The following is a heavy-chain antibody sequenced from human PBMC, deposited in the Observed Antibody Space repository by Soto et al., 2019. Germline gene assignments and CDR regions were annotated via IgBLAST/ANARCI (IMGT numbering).Heavy chain of an antibody. CDR1: GGSISSYY. V-gene: IGHV4-59*08. Sequence: SETLSLTCTVSGGSISSYYWSWIRQPPGKGLEWIGYIYYSGSTNYNPSLKSRVTISVDTSKNQFSLKLSSVTAADTAVYYCARIYSSWAPYYFDYWGQGTLVTVSS. J-gene: IGHJ4*02. CDR3: ARIYSSWAPYYFDY. CDR2: IYYSGST. D-gene: IGHD5-18*01.